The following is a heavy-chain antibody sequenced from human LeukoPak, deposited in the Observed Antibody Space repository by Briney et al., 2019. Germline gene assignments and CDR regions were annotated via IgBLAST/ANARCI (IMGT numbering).Heavy chain of an antibody. CDR1: GFTFDDYG. J-gene: IGHJ6*03. D-gene: IGHD3-10*01. CDR3: ARASYYGSGSYYGFVDNYYYYYYMDV. Sequence: GGSLRLSCAASGFTFDDYGMSWVRQAPGKGLEWVSGINWNDGSTGYADSVKGRFTISRDNAKNSLYLQMNSLRAEDTALYYCARASYYGSGSYYGFVDNYYYYYYMDVWGKGTTVTVSS. V-gene: IGHV3-20*04. CDR2: INWNDGST.